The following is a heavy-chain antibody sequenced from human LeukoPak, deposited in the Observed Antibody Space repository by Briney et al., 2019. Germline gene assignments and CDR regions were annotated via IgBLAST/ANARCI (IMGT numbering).Heavy chain of an antibody. D-gene: IGHD2-15*01. CDR1: GFTVSSNY. Sequence: GGSLRLSCAASGFTVSSNYMSWVRQAPGKGLEWVSIFYRGGSTYYADSVKGRFTISRDNSKNTLYLQMNSLRAEDTAVYYCAKDLCSGGSCYPFNWFDPWGQGTLVTVSS. J-gene: IGHJ5*02. CDR3: AKDLCSGGSCYPFNWFDP. V-gene: IGHV3-53*01. CDR2: FYRGGST.